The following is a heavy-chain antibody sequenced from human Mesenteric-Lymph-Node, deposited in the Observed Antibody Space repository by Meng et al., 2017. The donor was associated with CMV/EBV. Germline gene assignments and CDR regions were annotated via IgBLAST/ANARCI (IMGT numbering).Heavy chain of an antibody. CDR1: GYTFTSYD. J-gene: IGHJ4*02. V-gene: IGHV1-8*01. CDR3: ARGSDWGYVVDY. Sequence: SCKASGYTFTSYDINWVRQATGQGLEWMGWMNPNSPSTGYAQKFQGRITMTRNLSISTAYMELSSLRSEDTAVYSCARGSDWGYVVDYWGQGTLVTVSS. CDR2: MNPNSPST. D-gene: IGHD5-12*01.